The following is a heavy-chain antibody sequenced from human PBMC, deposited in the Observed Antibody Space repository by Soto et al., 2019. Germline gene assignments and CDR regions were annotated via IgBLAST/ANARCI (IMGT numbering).Heavy chain of an antibody. V-gene: IGHV1-2*04. CDR3: ARADHSYYDFWSGYYTDRGEAYYFDY. D-gene: IGHD3-3*01. J-gene: IGHJ4*02. Sequence: GASVKVYCKASVYTFTGYYMHWVRQAPGQGLEWMGWINPNSGGTNYAQKFQGWVTMTRDTSISTAYMELSRLRSDDTAVYYCARADHSYYDFWSGYYTDRGEAYYFDYWGQGTLVTVSS. CDR1: VYTFTGYY. CDR2: INPNSGGT.